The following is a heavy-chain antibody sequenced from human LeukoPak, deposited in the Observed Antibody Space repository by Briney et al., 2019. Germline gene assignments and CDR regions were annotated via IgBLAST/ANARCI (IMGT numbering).Heavy chain of an antibody. CDR3: ARDHHPGYHDSLGFNCLDP. Sequence: PGRSLRPSCAASGFTFNSFGIHWVRQAPGKGLEWVAVIYYDGGNNFYSDSVKGRFTISRDNSKNTVFLQMSSLRAEDTAVYYCARDHHPGYHDSLGFNCLDPWGQGTLVSVSS. J-gene: IGHJ5*02. CDR1: GFTFNSFG. CDR2: IYYDGGNN. D-gene: IGHD3-22*01. V-gene: IGHV3-30*12.